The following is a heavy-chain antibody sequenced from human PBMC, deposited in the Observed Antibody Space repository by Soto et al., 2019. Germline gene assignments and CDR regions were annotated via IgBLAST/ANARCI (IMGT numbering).Heavy chain of an antibody. CDR2: IIPIFGTA. V-gene: IGHV1-69*13. D-gene: IGHD2-15*01. J-gene: IGHJ6*02. CDR3: ARGLCDVGGGSCYSPYYYGMDV. Sequence: SVKVSCKASGGTFSSYAISWVRQAPGQGLEWMGGIIPIFGTANYAQKFQGRVTITADESTSTAYMELSSLRSEDTAVYYCARGLCDVGGGSCYSPYYYGMDVWGQGTTVTVSS. CDR1: GGTFSSYA.